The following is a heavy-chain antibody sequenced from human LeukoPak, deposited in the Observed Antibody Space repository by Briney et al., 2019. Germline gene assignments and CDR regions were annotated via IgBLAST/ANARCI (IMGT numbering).Heavy chain of an antibody. V-gene: IGHV4-39*01. Sequence: SETLSLSCTVSGGSISSSSYYWGWIRQPPGKGLEWIGSIYYSGSTYYNPSLKSRVTISVDTSKNQLSLKLSSVTVADTAVYYCARQTGSGLFILPGGQGTLVTVSS. CDR1: GGSISSSSYY. D-gene: IGHD3/OR15-3a*01. J-gene: IGHJ4*02. CDR2: IYYSGST. CDR3: ARQTGSGLFILP.